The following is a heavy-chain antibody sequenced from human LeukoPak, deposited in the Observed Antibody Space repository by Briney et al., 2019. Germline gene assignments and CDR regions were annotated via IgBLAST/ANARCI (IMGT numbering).Heavy chain of an antibody. J-gene: IGHJ4*02. V-gene: IGHV4-39*07. CDR1: GGSISSSSYY. CDR3: ARAACPKCSVEYLD. CDR2: IYYSGST. Sequence: SETLSLTCTVSGGSISSSSYYWGWIRQPPGKGLEWIGSIYYSGSTYYNPSLKSRVTISVDTSKNQFSLKLSSVTAADTAVYYCARAACPKCSVEYLDWGQGTLVTVSS. D-gene: IGHD2-15*01.